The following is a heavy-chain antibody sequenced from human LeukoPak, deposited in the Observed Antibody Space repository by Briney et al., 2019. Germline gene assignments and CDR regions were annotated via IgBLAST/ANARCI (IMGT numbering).Heavy chain of an antibody. CDR1: GYTFTNYD. CDR3: ARGLRYGSGNVNY. D-gene: IGHD3-10*01. CDR2: MNPISGYT. J-gene: IGHJ4*02. V-gene: IGHV1-8*01. Sequence: ASVKVSCKASGYTFTNYDINWVRQATEQGLEWMGWMNPISGYTGFAQKFQGRVTMTGDTSISTAYMELSRLRSDDTAVYYCARGLRYGSGNVNYWGQGTLVTVSS.